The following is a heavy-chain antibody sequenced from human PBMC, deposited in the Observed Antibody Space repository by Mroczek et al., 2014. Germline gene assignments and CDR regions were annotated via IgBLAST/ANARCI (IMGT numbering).Heavy chain of an antibody. CDR3: APTARGTVVTGPADF. CDR2: ISGSGGTT. D-gene: IGHD4-23*01. V-gene: IGHV3-23*04. Sequence: VQLVEVWGGLVQPGGSLRLSCAVSGFTFSNYAMTWVRQVPGKGLEWVSAISGSGGTTYYADSVKGRFTISRDNSKNTLYLQMNSLRAEDTALYYCAPTARGTVVTGPADFRGQGTLVTVSS. J-gene: IGHJ4*02. CDR1: GFTFSNYA.